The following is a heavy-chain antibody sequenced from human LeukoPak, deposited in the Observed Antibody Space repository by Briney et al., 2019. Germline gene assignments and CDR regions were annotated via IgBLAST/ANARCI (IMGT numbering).Heavy chain of an antibody. Sequence: GGSLRLSCKTSGFTFGDYAMSWFRQAPGKGLEWVAFIRSKAYGRTTEYAASVKGRFTISRDDSKSIAYLQMNSLKTEDTAVYYCTRLRSSTWYGDYWGQGTLVTVSS. V-gene: IGHV3-49*03. CDR3: TRLRSSTWYGDY. CDR1: GFTFGDYA. CDR2: IRSKAYGRTT. J-gene: IGHJ4*02. D-gene: IGHD6-13*01.